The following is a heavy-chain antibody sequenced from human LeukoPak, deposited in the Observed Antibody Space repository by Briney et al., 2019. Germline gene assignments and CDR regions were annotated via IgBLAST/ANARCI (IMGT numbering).Heavy chain of an antibody. J-gene: IGHJ6*02. D-gene: IGHD1-26*01. CDR1: GFTFSSYG. Sequence: GGSLRLSCAASGFTFSSYGMHWVRQAPGKGLEGVAVISYDGSNKYYADSVKGRFTISRDNSKNTLYLQMNSLRAEDTAVYYCAKDMAASGGMDVWGQGTTVTVSS. V-gene: IGHV3-30*18. CDR3: AKDMAASGGMDV. CDR2: ISYDGSNK.